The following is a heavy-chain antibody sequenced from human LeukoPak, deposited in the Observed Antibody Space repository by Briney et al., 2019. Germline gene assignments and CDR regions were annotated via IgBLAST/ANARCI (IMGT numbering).Heavy chain of an antibody. Sequence: SEALSVTCTVSGGSISTNGYYWSWIRQHPGKGLEWIAYIYNSGSTSYNPSLKSRVTISIDASKNQCSLKLPSVTAADTAVYYCARATIWHTNFDYWGQGTLVTVSS. CDR2: IYNSGST. J-gene: IGHJ4*02. CDR3: ARATIWHTNFDY. V-gene: IGHV4-31*03. CDR1: GGSISTNGYY.